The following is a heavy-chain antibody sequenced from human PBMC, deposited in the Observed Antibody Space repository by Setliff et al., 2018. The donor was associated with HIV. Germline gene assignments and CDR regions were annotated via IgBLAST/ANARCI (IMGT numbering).Heavy chain of an antibody. V-gene: IGHV4-39*07. Sequence: SETLSLTCTVSGGSISSSSYCWGWIRQPPGKGLEWIGSIYYSGSTYYNPSLKSRVTISVDTSKNQFSLKLSSVTAADTAVYYCASTGYSSGWSFDYWGQGTLVTVSS. CDR3: ASTGYSSGWSFDY. D-gene: IGHD6-19*01. CDR2: IYYSGST. CDR1: GGSISSSSYC. J-gene: IGHJ4*02.